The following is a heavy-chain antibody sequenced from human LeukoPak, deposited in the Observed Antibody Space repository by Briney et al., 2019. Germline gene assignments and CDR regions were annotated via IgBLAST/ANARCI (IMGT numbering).Heavy chain of an antibody. Sequence: LXLSXXXXGXIFXGNAIHWVRQAPXRXLEWVAVIWFDGSKRYYADSVQGRFTISRDNTKSTASLQMNSLRVEDTAVYYCARWGNRALDYWGQGTLVTVSS. CDR2: IWFDGSKR. D-gene: IGHD7-27*01. CDR1: GXIFXGNA. V-gene: IGHV3-33*01. CDR3: ARWGNRALDY. J-gene: IGHJ4*02.